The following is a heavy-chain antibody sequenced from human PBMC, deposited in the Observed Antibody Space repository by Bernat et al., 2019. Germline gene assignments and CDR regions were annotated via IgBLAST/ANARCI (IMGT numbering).Heavy chain of an antibody. CDR3: ARLWSGSYPPGRYYYGMDV. V-gene: IGHV4-39*01. J-gene: IGHJ6*02. CDR1: GGSISSSSYY. Sequence: QVQLQESGPGLVKSSQTLSLTCTVSGGSISSSSYYWGWIRQPPGKGLEWIGSIYYSGSTYYNPSLKSRVTISVDTSKNQFSLKLSSVTAADTAVYYCARLWSGSYPPGRYYYGMDVWGQGTTVTVSS. CDR2: IYYSGST. D-gene: IGHD1-26*01.